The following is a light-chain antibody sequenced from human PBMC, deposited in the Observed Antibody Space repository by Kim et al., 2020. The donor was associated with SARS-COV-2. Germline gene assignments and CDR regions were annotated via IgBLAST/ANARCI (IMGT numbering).Light chain of an antibody. V-gene: IGLV3-1*01. CDR2: QDS. Sequence: VSPGQTASITCSGDKLGDKYACWYQQKPGQSPVLVIYQDSKRPSGIPERFSGSNSGNTATLTISGTQAMDEADYYCQAWDSTWVFGGGTQLTVL. CDR1: KLGDKY. CDR3: QAWDSTWV. J-gene: IGLJ3*02.